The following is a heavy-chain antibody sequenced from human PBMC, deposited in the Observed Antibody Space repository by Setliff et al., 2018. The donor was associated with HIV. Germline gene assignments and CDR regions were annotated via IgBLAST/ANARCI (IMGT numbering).Heavy chain of an antibody. D-gene: IGHD6-6*01. V-gene: IGHV3-23*01. CDR1: GFTFGNYA. J-gene: IGHJ4*02. CDR3: ANSPARPPFDC. Sequence: GSLRLSCAASGFTFGNYAMLWVRQAPGKGLEYVSSISLSGTDTFYGDPVKGRFTISRDNSKNTVFLQMNSLRVEDTAVYYCANSPARPPFDCWGQGALVTVSS. CDR2: ISLSGTDT.